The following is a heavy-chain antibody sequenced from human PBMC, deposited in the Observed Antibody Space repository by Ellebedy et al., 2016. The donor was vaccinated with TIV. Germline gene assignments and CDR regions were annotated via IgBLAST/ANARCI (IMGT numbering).Heavy chain of an antibody. CDR2: INGDGSSL. V-gene: IGHV3-74*01. Sequence: GGSLTLSXVTSGISFNFYWMHWVRQVPGKGLVWVARINGDGSSLDYADAVRGRFTISRDNANNTLYLQMSGLRAEDSGLYYCVRIPWSSDFTLDLWGQGTMVSVSS. J-gene: IGHJ3*01. CDR3: VRIPWSSDFTLDL. D-gene: IGHD3/OR15-3a*01. CDR1: GISFNFYW.